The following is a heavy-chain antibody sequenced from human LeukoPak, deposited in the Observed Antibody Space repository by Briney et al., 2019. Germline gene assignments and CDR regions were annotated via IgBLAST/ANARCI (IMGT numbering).Heavy chain of an antibody. J-gene: IGHJ6*02. CDR2: ISSNSSYI. V-gene: IGHV3-21*01. CDR1: GFTFSSYS. D-gene: IGHD3-3*01. Sequence: GGSLSLSCVASGFTFSSYSMKWVRQAPGKGLEWVSSISSNSSYIDYADSVKGRFTISRDNAKNSLYLQMRSLRAEDTAVFYCARDRDFGSSYDRIDGGDVWGQGTTVTVSS. CDR3: ARDRDFGSSYDRIDGGDV.